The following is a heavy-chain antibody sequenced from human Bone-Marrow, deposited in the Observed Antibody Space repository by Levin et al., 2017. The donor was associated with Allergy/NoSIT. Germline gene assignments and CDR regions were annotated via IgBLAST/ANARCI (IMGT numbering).Heavy chain of an antibody. D-gene: IGHD3-10*01. Sequence: PSETLSLTCTVSGDSISNTHHYWSWIRQPAGKGLEWIGRMFAGGAATYKRSLRSRVTISIDTSKNQFSLKLTSVTAADTAVYYCARGGRWSFSYYFDYWGQGTRVTVSS. CDR1: GDSISNTHHY. CDR2: MFAGGAA. J-gene: IGHJ4*02. CDR3: ARGGRWSFSYYFDY. V-gene: IGHV4-61*02.